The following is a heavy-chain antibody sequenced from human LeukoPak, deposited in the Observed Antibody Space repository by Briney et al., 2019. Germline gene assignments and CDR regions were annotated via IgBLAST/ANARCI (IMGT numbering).Heavy chain of an antibody. Sequence: SEALSLTCAVYGGSFSGYYWSWIRQPPGKGLEWIGEINHSGSTNYNPSLKSRVTISVDTSKNQFSLKLSSVTAADTAVYYCARDRLLRYFDWSTTCFDYWGQGTLVTVSS. CDR1: GGSFSGYY. V-gene: IGHV4-34*01. D-gene: IGHD3-9*01. CDR3: ARDRLLRYFDWSTTCFDY. CDR2: INHSGST. J-gene: IGHJ4*02.